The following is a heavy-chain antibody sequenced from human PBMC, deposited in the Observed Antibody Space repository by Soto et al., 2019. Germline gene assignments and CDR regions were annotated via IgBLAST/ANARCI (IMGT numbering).Heavy chain of an antibody. D-gene: IGHD5-12*01. V-gene: IGHV3-23*01. CDR3: AKLQYSGYDTRSAYGS. J-gene: IGHJ5*02. CDR2: ISDSGGST. Sequence: EVQLLESGGGLVQPGGSLRLSCAASGFTFSSYALSWVRQAPGKGLEWVSFISDSGGSTYYADSVKGRSTISRDNPKNTLYRQRNSLRAEDTAVYYCAKLQYSGYDTRSAYGSWGQGTLVTVSS. CDR1: GFTFSSYA.